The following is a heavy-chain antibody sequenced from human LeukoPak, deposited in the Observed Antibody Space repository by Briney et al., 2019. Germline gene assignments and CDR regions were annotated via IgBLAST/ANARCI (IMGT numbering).Heavy chain of an antibody. CDR3: ARHTGRPQAGWFDP. V-gene: IGHV5-51*01. D-gene: IGHD3-10*01. Sequence: GESLKISCKDVGNTFGTYWVGWVRQMPGKGLEYMGIIFPRTSEVRYGPAFQGQVTISADKSLCTAYLQWTGLKASDTAMYYCARHTGRPQAGWFDPWGQGTLVSVSA. CDR1: GNTFGTYW. J-gene: IGHJ5*02. CDR2: IFPRTSEV.